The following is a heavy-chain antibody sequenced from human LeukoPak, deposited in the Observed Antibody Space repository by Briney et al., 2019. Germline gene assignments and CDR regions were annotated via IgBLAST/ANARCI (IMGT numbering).Heavy chain of an antibody. CDR1: GGTFSSYA. CDR2: IIPIFGTA. D-gene: IGHD6-13*01. CDR3: ASDTASRSSWYDY. V-gene: IGHV1-69*13. Sequence: GASVKVSCKASGGTFSSYAISWVRQAPGQGLEWMGGIIPIFGTANYAQKFQGRVTITADESTSTAYMELSSLRSEDTAVYYWASDTASRSSWYDYWGQGTLVTVSS. J-gene: IGHJ4*02.